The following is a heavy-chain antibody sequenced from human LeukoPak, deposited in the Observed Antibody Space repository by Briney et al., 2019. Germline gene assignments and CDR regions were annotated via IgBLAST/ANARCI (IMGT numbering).Heavy chain of an antibody. Sequence: GGSLRLSCAASGFTFSSYGMHWVRQAPGKGLERVAVIWYDGSNKYYADSVKGRFTISRGNSKNTLYLQMNSLRAEDTAVYYCAGGPVPVSRLYYYGMDVWGQGTTVTVSS. D-gene: IGHD2-2*01. CDR2: IWYDGSNK. CDR3: AGGPVPVSRLYYYGMDV. CDR1: GFTFSSYG. V-gene: IGHV3-33*01. J-gene: IGHJ6*02.